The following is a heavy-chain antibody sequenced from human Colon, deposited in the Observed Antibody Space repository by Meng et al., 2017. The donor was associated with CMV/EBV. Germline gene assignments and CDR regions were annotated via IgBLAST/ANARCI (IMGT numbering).Heavy chain of an antibody. D-gene: IGHD6-19*01. J-gene: IGHJ4*02. CDR1: GGSISSSSVY. V-gene: IGHV4-39*01. Sequence: LRLSCTVSGGSISSSSVYWGWIRQPPGGGLEWIGSINHSGNTYRNPSLWGRVSMSVDTSKNQFSLNLSSVTAADTSIYYCARPSDNGWYYFDSWGQGTLVTVSS. CDR2: INHSGNT. CDR3: ARPSDNGWYYFDS.